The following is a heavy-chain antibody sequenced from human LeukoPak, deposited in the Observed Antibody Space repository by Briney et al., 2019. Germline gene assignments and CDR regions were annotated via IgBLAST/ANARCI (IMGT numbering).Heavy chain of an antibody. J-gene: IGHJ4*02. Sequence: GASVKFSCKASGGTFSSYTISCVRHAPGQGLEWMGRIIPILGIANYAQKFQGRVTITADKSTSTAYMELSSLRSEDTAVYYGARSYSSSSRDYWGQGTLVTVSS. D-gene: IGHD6-6*01. CDR1: GGTFSSYT. CDR2: IIPILGIA. V-gene: IGHV1-69*02. CDR3: ARSYSSSSRDY.